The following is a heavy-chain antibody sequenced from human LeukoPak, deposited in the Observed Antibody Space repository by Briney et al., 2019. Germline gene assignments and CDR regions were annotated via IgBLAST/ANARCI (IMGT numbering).Heavy chain of an antibody. CDR3: TKMGPTPYAFDH. Sequence: GGSLRLSCSASGFTFDDFAMHRVRQVPGRGLEWVATISWNSDGSGYADSVKGRFTISRDNAKNSLYLQMNSLKPEDSALYYCTKMGPTPYAFDHWGLGTLVTVSS. V-gene: IGHV3-9*01. CDR2: ISWNSDGS. CDR1: GFTFDDFA. J-gene: IGHJ4*02. D-gene: IGHD1-26*01.